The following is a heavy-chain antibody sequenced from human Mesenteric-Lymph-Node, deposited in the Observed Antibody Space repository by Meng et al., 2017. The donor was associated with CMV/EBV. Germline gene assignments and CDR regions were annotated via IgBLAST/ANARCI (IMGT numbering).Heavy chain of an antibody. CDR2: ISAHNGNT. CDR3: ARDVGEVGYCSGGSCYDYNYGMDV. Sequence: ASVKVSCKASGYTFISYGINWVRQAPGQGLEWMGWISAHNGNTNYAQRLQGRVTMTADTSTSTAYMELRSLRSDDTAVYYCARDVGEVGYCSGGSCYDYNYGMDVWGQGTTVTVSS. V-gene: IGHV1-18*01. J-gene: IGHJ6*02. D-gene: IGHD2-15*01. CDR1: GYTFISYG.